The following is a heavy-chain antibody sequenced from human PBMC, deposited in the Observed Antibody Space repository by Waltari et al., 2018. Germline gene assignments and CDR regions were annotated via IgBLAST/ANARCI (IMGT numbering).Heavy chain of an antibody. V-gene: IGHV3-74*01. CDR1: GLPFSTYW. Sequence: VQLVESVGGLVQPGGSLRLSCEASGLPFSTYWMCWVRQVPGKGLVWVSTITSDGTRTRYADSVKGRFTISRDNAKNTLYLQTNSLRAEDTAVYYCASHRPGGYGMDVWGHGTTVTVSS. CDR2: ITSDGTRT. D-gene: IGHD2-15*01. J-gene: IGHJ6*02. CDR3: ASHRPGGYGMDV.